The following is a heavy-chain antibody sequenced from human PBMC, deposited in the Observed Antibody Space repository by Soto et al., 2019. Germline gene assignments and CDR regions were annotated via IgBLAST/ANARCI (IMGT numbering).Heavy chain of an antibody. CDR3: ARGRVGGGYAEYYFDY. Sequence: QVQLVQSGAEVKKPGASVKVSCQASGYTFTSYDINWVRQATGQGLEWMGWMNPNSGNTGYAQKFQGRVTMTRNTSISTAYMELSSLRSEDTAVYYCARGRVGGGYAEYYFDYWGQGTLVTVSS. V-gene: IGHV1-8*01. CDR2: MNPNSGNT. J-gene: IGHJ4*02. D-gene: IGHD5-12*01. CDR1: GYTFTSYD.